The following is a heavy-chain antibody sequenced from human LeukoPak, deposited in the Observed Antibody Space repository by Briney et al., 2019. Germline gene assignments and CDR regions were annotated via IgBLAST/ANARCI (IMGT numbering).Heavy chain of an antibody. J-gene: IGHJ6*02. V-gene: IGHV3-23*01. CDR3: AKDSWGMDV. CDR2: ITGSGRST. Sequence: GGSLRLSCAASGLTFSSYVMSWVRQAPGKGLEWVAAITGSGRSTYYADSVKGRFTISRDNSNNTMNLQMNSLRAEDTAVYYCAKDSWGMDVWGQGTTVTVSS. CDR1: GLTFSSYV.